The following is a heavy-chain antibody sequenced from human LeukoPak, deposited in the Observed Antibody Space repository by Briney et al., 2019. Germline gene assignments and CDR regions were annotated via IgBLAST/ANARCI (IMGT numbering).Heavy chain of an antibody. CDR3: ARDYDFWSGYYTGIFDY. J-gene: IGHJ4*02. CDR2: ISSSSSTI. Sequence: GGSLRLSCAASGFTFNSYSMNWVRQAPGKGLEWVSYISSSSSTIHYADSVKGRFTISRDNAKNSLYLQMNSLRAEDTAVYYCARDYDFWSGYYTGIFDYWGQGTLVTVSS. D-gene: IGHD3-3*01. V-gene: IGHV3-48*01. CDR1: GFTFNSYS.